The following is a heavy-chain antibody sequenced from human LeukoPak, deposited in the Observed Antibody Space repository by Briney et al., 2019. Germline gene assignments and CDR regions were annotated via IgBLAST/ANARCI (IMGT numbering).Heavy chain of an antibody. CDR1: GFTFSRCA. V-gene: IGHV3-23*01. Sequence: GGSLRLSCAASGFTFSRCAMGWVRQTPGKGLEWVAGISGSGSRKYYADAEKGRFNISRDNSKNTLYLQINSLRAEDTAVYYCAKDANYFDSGSYLIPFDSWGQGTLVTVSS. J-gene: IGHJ4*02. CDR3: AKDANYFDSGSYLIPFDS. D-gene: IGHD3-22*01. CDR2: ISGSGSRK.